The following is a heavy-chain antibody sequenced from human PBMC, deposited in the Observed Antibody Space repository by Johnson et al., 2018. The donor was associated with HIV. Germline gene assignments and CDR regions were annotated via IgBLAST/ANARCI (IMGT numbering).Heavy chain of an antibody. D-gene: IGHD7-27*01. CDR3: ARGLTGDDAFDI. J-gene: IGHJ3*02. CDR2: IKQDGSEK. Sequence: VQLVESGGGVVQPGGSLRLSCAASGFTFSSYAMHWVRQAPGKGLEWVANIKQDGSEKYYVDSVKGRFTISRDNSKNTLYLQMNSLRAGDTAVYYCARGLTGDDAFDIWGQGTMVTVSS. V-gene: IGHV3-7*02. CDR1: GFTFSSYA.